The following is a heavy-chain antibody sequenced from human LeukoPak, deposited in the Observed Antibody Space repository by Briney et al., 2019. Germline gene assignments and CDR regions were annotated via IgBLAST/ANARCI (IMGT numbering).Heavy chain of an antibody. CDR2: FDPEDGET. J-gene: IGHJ3*02. V-gene: IGHV1-24*01. CDR1: GYTLTELS. CDR3: APGRYSSSWDAFDI. D-gene: IGHD6-13*01. Sequence: ASVTVSCKVSGYTLTELSMHWVRQAPGKGLEWMGGFDPEDGETIYAQKFQGRVTMTEDTSTDTAYMELSSLRSEDTAVYYCAPGRYSSSWDAFDIWGQGTMVTVSS.